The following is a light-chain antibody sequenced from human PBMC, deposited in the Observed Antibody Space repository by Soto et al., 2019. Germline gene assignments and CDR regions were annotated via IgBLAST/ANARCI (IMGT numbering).Light chain of an antibody. Sequence: EILLTQSPATLSLSPGERLTLSCRASQSVSSYLAWYQQRTGQAPRILIYDASNRATGIPARFGGSRSGTDCTLTISRLEPEDFAVYYCQQRSNWPLTFGGGTKVDIK. CDR2: DAS. V-gene: IGKV3-11*01. CDR1: QSVSSY. J-gene: IGKJ4*01. CDR3: QQRSNWPLT.